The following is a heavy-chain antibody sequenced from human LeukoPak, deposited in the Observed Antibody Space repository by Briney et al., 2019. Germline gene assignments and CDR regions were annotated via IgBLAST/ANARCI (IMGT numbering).Heavy chain of an antibody. CDR1: GYTFTSYY. Sequence: GASVKVSGKASGYTFTSYYMHWVRQAPGQGLEWMGIINPSGGSTSYAQKFQGRVTMTRDTSTSTVYMELSSLRSEDTAVYYCARSGYCSGGSCSDAFDIWGQGTMVTVSS. CDR2: INPSGGST. J-gene: IGHJ3*02. CDR3: ARSGYCSGGSCSDAFDI. V-gene: IGHV1-46*01. D-gene: IGHD2-15*01.